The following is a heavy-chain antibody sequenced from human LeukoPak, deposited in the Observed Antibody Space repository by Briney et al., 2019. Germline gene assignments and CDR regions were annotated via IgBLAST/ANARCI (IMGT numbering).Heavy chain of an antibody. CDR3: ARAKGTYYDTSGYYYDY. Sequence: SETLSLTCTVSGGSISSIGYYWSWIRQHPGKGLEWIGYTYYGGNTYYNPSLKSRVTISVDTSKNHFSLKLSSLTAADTAVYYCARAKGTYYDTSGYYYDYWGQGTLVTVSS. CDR1: GGSISSIGYY. J-gene: IGHJ4*02. CDR2: TYYGGNT. D-gene: IGHD3-22*01. V-gene: IGHV4-31*03.